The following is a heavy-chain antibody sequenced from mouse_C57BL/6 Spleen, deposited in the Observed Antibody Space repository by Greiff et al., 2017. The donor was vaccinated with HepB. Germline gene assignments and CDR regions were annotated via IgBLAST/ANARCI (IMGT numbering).Heavy chain of an antibody. Sequence: QVQLKQPGAELVKPGASVKLSCKASGYTFTSYWMQWVKQRPGQGLEWIGEIDPSDSYTNYNQKFKGKATLTVDTSSSTAYMQLSSLTSEDSAVYHCARWDPQLYAMDYWGQGTSVTVSS. CDR1: GYTFTSYW. CDR2: IDPSDSYT. V-gene: IGHV1-50*01. J-gene: IGHJ4*01. D-gene: IGHD4-1*01. CDR3: ARWDPQLYAMDY.